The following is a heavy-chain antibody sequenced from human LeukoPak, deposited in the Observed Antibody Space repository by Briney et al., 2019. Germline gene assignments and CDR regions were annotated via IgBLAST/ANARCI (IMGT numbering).Heavy chain of an antibody. CDR2: IYYSGST. V-gene: IGHV4-59*12. J-gene: IGHJ4*02. Sequence: SETLSLTCTVSGGSISSYYWSWIRQPPGKGLEWIGYIYYSGSTNYNPSLKSRVTISVDTSKNQFSLKLSSVTAADTAVYYCARAEVATIDYWGQGTLVTVSS. CDR3: ARAEVATIDY. CDR1: GGSISSYY. D-gene: IGHD5-12*01.